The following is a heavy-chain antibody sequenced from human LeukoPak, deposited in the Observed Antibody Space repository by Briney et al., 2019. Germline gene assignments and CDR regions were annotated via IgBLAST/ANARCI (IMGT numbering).Heavy chain of an antibody. D-gene: IGHD6-19*01. CDR3: AKDMSDSSGWYPYYGMDV. CDR1: GFTFSSYA. V-gene: IGHV3-23*01. CDR2: IGGSGGST. J-gene: IGHJ6*04. Sequence: QPGGSLRLSCAASGFTFSSYAMSWVRQAPGKGLEWVSAIGGSGGSTYYADSVKGRFTISRDNSKNTLYLQMNSLRAEDTAVYYCAKDMSDSSGWYPYYGMDVWGKGTTVTVSS.